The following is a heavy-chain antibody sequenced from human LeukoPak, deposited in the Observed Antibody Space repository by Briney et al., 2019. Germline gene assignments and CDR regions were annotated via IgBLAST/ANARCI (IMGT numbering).Heavy chain of an antibody. CDR2: ICYSGST. CDR1: GGSISSYY. J-gene: IGHJ4*02. V-gene: IGHV4-59*01. Sequence: SETLSLTCIVSGGSISSYYWSWIRQPPGKGLEWIGYICYSGSTNYNPSLKSRVTMSLDTSKNQFSLKLSSVTAADTAVYYCARDYGGYSYGQYYFDYWGQGTLVTVSS. CDR3: ARDYGGYSYGQYYFDY. D-gene: IGHD5-18*01.